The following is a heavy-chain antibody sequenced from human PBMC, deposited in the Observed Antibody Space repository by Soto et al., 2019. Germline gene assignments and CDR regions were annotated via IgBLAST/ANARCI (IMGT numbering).Heavy chain of an antibody. CDR1: GGSISSGDYY. CDR2: VYYSGST. V-gene: IGHV4-39*01. CDR3: ARQTDSYYTFDAFDI. D-gene: IGHD3-22*01. J-gene: IGHJ3*02. Sequence: SETLSLTCSVSGGSISSGDYYWNWIRQPPGKGLEWIGNVYYSGSTYYNPSLESRVTISLDTSKNQFSLKLSSVTAAYTAVYYCARQTDSYYTFDAFDIWGQGTMVTVSS.